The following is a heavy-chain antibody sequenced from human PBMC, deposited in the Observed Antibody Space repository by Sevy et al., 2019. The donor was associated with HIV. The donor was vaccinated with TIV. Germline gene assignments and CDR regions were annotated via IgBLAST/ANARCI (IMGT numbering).Heavy chain of an antibody. V-gene: IGHV1-2*02. CDR1: GYTFTGYY. CDR3: VRDDRDGYFDY. CDR2: INPDSGGP. Sequence: ASVKVSCKASGYTFTGYYMHWVRQAPGQGLEWMGWINPDSGGPNYAPTFHGRVTLTRDTSISTAYMELSRLKSDDTAVYYCVRDDRDGYFDYWGQGTLVTVSS. J-gene: IGHJ4*02.